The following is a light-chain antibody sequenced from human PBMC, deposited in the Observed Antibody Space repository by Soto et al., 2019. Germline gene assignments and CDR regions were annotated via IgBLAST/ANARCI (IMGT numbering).Light chain of an antibody. CDR1: SSDIGSYDF. J-gene: IGLJ1*01. Sequence: QSALTQPASVSGSPGQAITISCAGTSSDIGSYDFVYWHQQHPGKAHKLLVYVVSGWPSGVSGVSDRFSGYKSGNTASLTSSGLHAEDEAEYYCSSLTSTSTYVFGTGTKLTVL. CDR2: VVS. CDR3: SSLTSTSTYV. V-gene: IGLV2-14*01.